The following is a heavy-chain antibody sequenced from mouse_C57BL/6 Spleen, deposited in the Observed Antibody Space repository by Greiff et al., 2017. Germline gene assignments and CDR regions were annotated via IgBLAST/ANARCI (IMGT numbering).Heavy chain of an antibody. CDR2: INPGSGGT. Sequence: QVQLQQSGAELVRPGTSVKVSCKASGYAFTNYLIEWVKQRPGQGLEWIGVINPGSGGTNYNEKFKGKATLTADKSSSTAYMQLSSLTSEDSAVYFCARGGSSGSFAYWGQGTLVTVSA. CDR1: GYAFTNYL. D-gene: IGHD3-2*02. J-gene: IGHJ3*01. CDR3: ARGGSSGSFAY. V-gene: IGHV1-54*01.